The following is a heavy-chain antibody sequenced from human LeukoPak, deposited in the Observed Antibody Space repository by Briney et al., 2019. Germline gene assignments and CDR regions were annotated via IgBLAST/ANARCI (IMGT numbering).Heavy chain of an antibody. Sequence: GASVKVSCKASGYTFTSYVISWVRQAPGQGLEWMGWISAYNGNTNYAQKLQGRVTMTTDTSTSKAYMELRSLSSDDTAVYYCARTLWFGGPVVWFDPWGQGTLVTVSS. J-gene: IGHJ5*02. CDR3: ARTLWFGGPVVWFDP. D-gene: IGHD3-10*01. V-gene: IGHV1-18*04. CDR2: ISAYNGNT. CDR1: GYTFTSYV.